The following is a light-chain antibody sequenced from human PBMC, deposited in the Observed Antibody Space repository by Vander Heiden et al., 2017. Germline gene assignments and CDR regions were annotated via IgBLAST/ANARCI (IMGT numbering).Light chain of an antibody. V-gene: IGLV2-14*01. J-gene: IGLJ2*01. CDR2: EVS. Sequence: QSALTQPASVSGSPGQSITISCTGTSSDIGAYNYITWYQQYPGKAPKLMIYEVSNRPSGVSTRFSGPKSGNTASLTISGLQAEDEADYYCSSYTSSTTWIFGGGTKVTVL. CDR3: SSYTSSTTWI. CDR1: SSDIGAYNY.